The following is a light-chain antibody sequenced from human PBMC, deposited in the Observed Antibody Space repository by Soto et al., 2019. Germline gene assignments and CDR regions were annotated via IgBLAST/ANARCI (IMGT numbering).Light chain of an antibody. J-gene: IGLJ2*01. CDR1: KLGDKY. CDR3: QAWDSSTVV. V-gene: IGLV3-1*01. Sequence: SYELTQPPSVSVSPGQTASITCSGDKLGDKYACWYQQKPGQSTVRVIYQDNKRPSGIPERFSGSNSGNTATLTITGTQAMDEADYYCQAWDSSTVVFGGGTKLTVL. CDR2: QDN.